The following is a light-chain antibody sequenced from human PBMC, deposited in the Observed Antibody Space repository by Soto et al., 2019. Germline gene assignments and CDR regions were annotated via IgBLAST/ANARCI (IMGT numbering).Light chain of an antibody. CDR2: KAS. V-gene: IGKV1-5*03. CDR3: HT. Sequence: DIQMTQSPSTLSASVGDRVTITCRASQSISSWLAWYQQKPGKAPKLLIYKASSLESGVPSRFSGSGSGTEFTLTISSLQPEDVASYYCHTFGQGTRLEI. CDR1: QSISSW. J-gene: IGKJ5*01.